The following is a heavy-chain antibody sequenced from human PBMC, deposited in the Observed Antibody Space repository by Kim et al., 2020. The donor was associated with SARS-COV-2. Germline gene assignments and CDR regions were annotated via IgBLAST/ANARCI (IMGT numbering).Heavy chain of an antibody. D-gene: IGHD1-1*01. CDR1: GFTFSTYG. CDR2: ISYDGSNK. Sequence: GGSLRLSCAASGFTFSTYGMHWVRQAPGKGLEWVAVISYDGSNKYYADSVKGRFTISRDNSKNTLYLQMNSLRAEDTAVYYCAKDPNEGLGHWGQGTLVTVSS. J-gene: IGHJ1*01. V-gene: IGHV3-30*18. CDR3: AKDPNEGLGH.